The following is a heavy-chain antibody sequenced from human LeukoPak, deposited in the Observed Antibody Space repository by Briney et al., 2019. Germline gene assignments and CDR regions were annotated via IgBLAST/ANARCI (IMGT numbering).Heavy chain of an antibody. CDR2: ITTSGSI. Sequence: GGSVRLSCAASGFAFTSYTINWVGQAPGKGLEWVSSITTSGSIKYAHSVKARFTISRHNAKNSVYLQMNSLRAEDTAVYYCARVNLWFGELALEGAFDLSGQGTIASLSS. V-gene: IGHV3-69-1*02. D-gene: IGHD3-10*01. J-gene: IGHJ3*01. CDR3: ARVNLWFGELALEGAFDL. CDR1: GFAFTSYT.